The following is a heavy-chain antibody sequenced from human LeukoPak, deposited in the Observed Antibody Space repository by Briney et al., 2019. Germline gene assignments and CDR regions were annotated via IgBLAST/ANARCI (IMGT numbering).Heavy chain of an antibody. CDR2: INHSGST. Sequence: SETLSLTCAVYGGSFSGYYWSWIRRPPGKGLEWIGEINHSGSTNYNPSLKSRVTISVDTSKNQFSLKLSSVTAADTAVYYCARTTVTQYYFDYWGQGTLVTVSS. V-gene: IGHV4-34*01. CDR3: ARTTVTQYYFDY. J-gene: IGHJ4*02. CDR1: GGSFSGYY. D-gene: IGHD4-17*01.